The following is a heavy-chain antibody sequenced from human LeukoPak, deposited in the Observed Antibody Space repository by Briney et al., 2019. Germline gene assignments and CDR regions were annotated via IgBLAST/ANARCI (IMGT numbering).Heavy chain of an antibody. V-gene: IGHV4-4*07. CDR3: ARVPGFGELPWYFDL. Sequence: SETLSLTCTVSGDSISDDYYTWMRQPAGKGLEWIGRIHSGGTTNYNPSLMSRVTISVDTSKNQFSLKLSSVTAADTAVYYCARVPGFGELPWYFDLWGRGTLVTVSS. CDR2: IHSGGTT. D-gene: IGHD3-10*01. CDR1: GDSISDDY. J-gene: IGHJ2*01.